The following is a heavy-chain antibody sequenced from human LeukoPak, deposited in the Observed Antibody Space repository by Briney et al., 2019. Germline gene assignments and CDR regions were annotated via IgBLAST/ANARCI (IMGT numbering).Heavy chain of an antibody. CDR3: ARTTVTTFLLRSDYDY. Sequence: SETLSLTCAVYGGSFSGYYWSWIRQPPGKGLEWIGEINHSGSTNYNPSLKSRVTISVDTSKNQFSLKLSSVTAADTAVYYCARTTVTTFLLRSDYDYWGQGTLVTVSS. CDR2: INHSGST. CDR1: GGSFSGYY. D-gene: IGHD4-17*01. J-gene: IGHJ4*02. V-gene: IGHV4-34*01.